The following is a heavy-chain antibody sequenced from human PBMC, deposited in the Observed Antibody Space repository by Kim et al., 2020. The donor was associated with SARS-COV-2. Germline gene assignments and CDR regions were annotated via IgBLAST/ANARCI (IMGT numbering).Heavy chain of an antibody. CDR1: GGSISSYY. Sequence: SETLSLTCTVSGGSISSYYWSWIRQPPGKGLEWIGYIYYSGSTNYNPSLKSRVTISVDTSKNQFSLKLSSVTAADTAVYYCASASDYVVYDAFDIWGQGTMVTVSS. D-gene: IGHD4-17*01. J-gene: IGHJ3*02. CDR2: IYYSGST. CDR3: ASASDYVVYDAFDI. V-gene: IGHV4-59*13.